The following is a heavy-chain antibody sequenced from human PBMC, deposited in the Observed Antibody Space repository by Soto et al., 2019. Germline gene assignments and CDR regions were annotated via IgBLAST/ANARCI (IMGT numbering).Heavy chain of an antibody. D-gene: IGHD3-9*01. Sequence: SETLSLTCTVSGGTISSSSYHWGRIRQPPGKGLEWIGLFYYSGSPSYNPSLNSRVTLSVYTSKTQFSLKLSSVTAADTAVYYCVRSYDFLTVYYLFDYWGQGTLVTVSS. V-gene: IGHV4-39*01. CDR3: VRSYDFLTVYYLFDY. CDR2: FYYSGSP. J-gene: IGHJ4*02. CDR1: GGTISSSSYH.